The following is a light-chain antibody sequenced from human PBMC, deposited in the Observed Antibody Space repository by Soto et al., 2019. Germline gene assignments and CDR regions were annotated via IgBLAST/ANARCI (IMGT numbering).Light chain of an antibody. CDR2: GAS. Sequence: EVVMTQSPATLSVSPEERATLSCRASQSVSSSLAWYQQKPGQAPRLLIYGASTTATGIPARFSGSGSETEFTLTISSLQSEDFAVYYCQQYNNWWTFGQGTKVEIK. CDR1: QSVSSS. V-gene: IGKV3-15*01. J-gene: IGKJ1*01. CDR3: QQYNNWWT.